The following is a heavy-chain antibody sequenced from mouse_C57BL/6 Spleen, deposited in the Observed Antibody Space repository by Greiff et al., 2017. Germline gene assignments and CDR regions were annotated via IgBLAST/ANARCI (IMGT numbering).Heavy chain of an antibody. CDR3: TTLILRSYFDY. Sequence: VQLKQSGAELVRPGASVKLSCTASGFNIKDDYMHWVKQRPEQGLEWIGWIDPENGDTEYASKFQGKATITADTSSNTAYLQLSSLTSEDTAVYYCTTLILRSYFDYWGQGTTLTVSS. D-gene: IGHD1-1*01. CDR1: GFNIKDDY. V-gene: IGHV14-4*01. CDR2: IDPENGDT. J-gene: IGHJ2*01.